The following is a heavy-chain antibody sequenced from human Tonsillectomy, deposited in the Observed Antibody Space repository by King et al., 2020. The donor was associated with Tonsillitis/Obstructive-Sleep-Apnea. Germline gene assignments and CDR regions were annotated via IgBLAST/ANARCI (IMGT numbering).Heavy chain of an antibody. CDR1: GFTFSTYG. J-gene: IGHJ6*02. D-gene: IGHD5-12*01. Sequence: VQLVESGGGVVQPGRSLRLSCAASGFTFSTYGMHWVRQAPGKGLEWVAVIWYDGSNKYYADSVKGRFTISRDNSKNTLYLQMNSLRAEDTAVYYCVSAILHRLGYSGHYPIYKYYGMDVWGQGTTVTVSS. CDR3: VSAILHRLGYSGHYPIYKYYGMDV. CDR2: IWYDGSNK. V-gene: IGHV3-33*01.